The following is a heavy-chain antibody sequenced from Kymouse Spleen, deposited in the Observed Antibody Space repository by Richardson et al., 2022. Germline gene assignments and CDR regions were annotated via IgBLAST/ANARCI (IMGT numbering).Heavy chain of an antibody. V-gene: IGHV3-13*01. D-gene: IGHD3-3*01. CDR2: IGTAGDT. CDR1: GFTFSSYD. Sequence: EVQLVESGGGLVQPGGSLRLSCAASGFTFSSYDMHWVRQATGKGLEWVSAIGTAGDTYYPGSVKGRFTISRENAKNSLYLQMNSLRAGDTAVYYCARGDFWSGPDAFDIWGQGTMVTVSS. J-gene: IGHJ3*02. CDR3: ARGDFWSGPDAFDI.